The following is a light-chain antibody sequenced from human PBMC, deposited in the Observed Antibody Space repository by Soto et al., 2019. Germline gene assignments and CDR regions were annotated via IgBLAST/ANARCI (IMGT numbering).Light chain of an antibody. CDR2: AAF. Sequence: IRMTQSPSSLSASVGDRVTITCRASQSISSYLNWYQQKPGKAPKLLIYAAFSLQSGVPSRFSGSGSGTDFTLTISSLQPEDFATYYCQQSYSTPPTFGQGTKVDIK. V-gene: IGKV1-39*01. CDR1: QSISSY. J-gene: IGKJ1*01. CDR3: QQSYSTPPT.